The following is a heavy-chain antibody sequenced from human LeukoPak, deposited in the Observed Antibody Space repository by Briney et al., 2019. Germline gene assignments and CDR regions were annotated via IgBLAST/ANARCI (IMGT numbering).Heavy chain of an antibody. CDR1: GDSVSSNSAA. V-gene: IGHV6-1*01. CDR2: TYYRSKWYN. Sequence: SQTLPLTCAISGDSVSSNSAAWNWIRQSPSRGLEWLGRTYYRSKWYNDYAVSVKSRITINPDTSKNQFSLQLNSVTPEDTAVYYCARDRYDILTGYSDAFDIWGQGTMVTVSS. J-gene: IGHJ3*02. CDR3: ARDRYDILTGYSDAFDI. D-gene: IGHD3-9*01.